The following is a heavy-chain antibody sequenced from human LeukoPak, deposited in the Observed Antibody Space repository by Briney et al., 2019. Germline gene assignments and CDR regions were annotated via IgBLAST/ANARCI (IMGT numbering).Heavy chain of an antibody. CDR2: ISGSGGST. Sequence: GGSLRLSCAASGFPFSSYAMSWLRQAPGKGLEWVSAISGSGGSTYYADSVKGRFTISRDNSKNTLYLQMNSLRAEDTAVYYCAKAGRGIAAAGTAPFDYWGQGTLVTVSS. V-gene: IGHV3-23*01. CDR3: AKAGRGIAAAGTAPFDY. J-gene: IGHJ4*02. D-gene: IGHD6-13*01. CDR1: GFPFSSYA.